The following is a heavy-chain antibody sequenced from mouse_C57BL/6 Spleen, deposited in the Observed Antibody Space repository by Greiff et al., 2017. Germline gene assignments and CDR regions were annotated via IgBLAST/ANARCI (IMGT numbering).Heavy chain of an antibody. CDR2: IHPNSGST. Sequence: QVQLQQPGAELVKPGASVKLSCKASGYTFTSYWMHWVKQRPGQGLEWIGMIHPNSGSTNYNEKFKSKATLTVDKSSRTAYMRLSSLTSEDSAVYYCAPYYGSSYWYFDVWGTGTTVTVSS. J-gene: IGHJ1*03. V-gene: IGHV1-64*01. D-gene: IGHD1-1*01. CDR3: APYYGSSYWYFDV. CDR1: GYTFTSYW.